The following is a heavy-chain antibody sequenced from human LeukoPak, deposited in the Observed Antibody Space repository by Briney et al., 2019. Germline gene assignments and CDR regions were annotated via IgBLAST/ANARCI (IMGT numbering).Heavy chain of an antibody. CDR1: GGSISSYY. CDR2: IYTSGST. D-gene: IGHD3-22*01. J-gene: IGHJ5*02. V-gene: IGHV4-4*07. Sequence: SETLSLTCTVSGGSISSYYWSWIRQPAGKGLEWIGRIYTSGSTNYNPSLKSRVTMSVDTSKNQFSLKLSSVTAADTAVYYCARQWIGYYDSSGYNWFDPWGQGTLVTVSS. CDR3: ARQWIGYYDSSGYNWFDP.